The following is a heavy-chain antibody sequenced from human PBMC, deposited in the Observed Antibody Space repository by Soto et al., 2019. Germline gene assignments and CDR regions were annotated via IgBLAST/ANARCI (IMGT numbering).Heavy chain of an antibody. CDR2: IYYRGQT. D-gene: IGHD3-3*01. CDR3: ARPLRFMGKYGLDV. CDR1: GGSINTYEYY. Sequence: QVQLQESGPGLVKPSQTLSLTCTVSGGSINTYEYYWDWIRQSPEKGLEWIGYIYYRGQTNYNTSFQGRVTISVDTCKNQFYLTLSCGTAADTAVYYCARPLRFMGKYGLDVLGQGTTVTVSS. V-gene: IGHV4-30-4*01. J-gene: IGHJ6*02.